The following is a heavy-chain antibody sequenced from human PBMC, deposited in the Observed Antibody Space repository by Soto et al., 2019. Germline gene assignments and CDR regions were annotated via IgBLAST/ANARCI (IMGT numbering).Heavy chain of an antibody. CDR2: IGSSSSTI. CDR1: GFTFSSYS. Sequence: GGSLRLSCAASGFTFSSYSMSWVRQAPGKGLEWVSYIGSSSSTIYYADSVKGRFTISRDNAKNSLYLQMNSLRDEDTAVYYCARIQYCSSTSCPLGVWGQGTTLTVSS. CDR3: ARIQYCSSTSCPLGV. V-gene: IGHV3-48*02. J-gene: IGHJ6*02. D-gene: IGHD2-2*01.